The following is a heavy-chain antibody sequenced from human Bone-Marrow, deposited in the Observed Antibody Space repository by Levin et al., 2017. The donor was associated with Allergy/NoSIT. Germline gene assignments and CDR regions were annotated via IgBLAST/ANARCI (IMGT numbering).Heavy chain of an antibody. J-gene: IGHJ3*01. Sequence: GGSLRLSCAASGFTVSSNYMNWVRQAPGKGLEWVSLIYSDDNTYYADSVKGRFTISRDDSKNTLSLQMNSLRAEDTAVYYCARGGYIYAYGPLDDCFDVWGQGTMVTVSS. D-gene: IGHD5-18*01. CDR2: IYSDDNT. CDR1: GFTVSSNY. V-gene: IGHV3-53*01. CDR3: ARGGYIYAYGPLDDCFDV.